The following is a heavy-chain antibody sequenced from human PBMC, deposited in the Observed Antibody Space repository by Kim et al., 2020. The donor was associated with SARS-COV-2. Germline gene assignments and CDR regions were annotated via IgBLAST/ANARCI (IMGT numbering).Heavy chain of an antibody. V-gene: IGHV3-30*04. CDR2: ISYDGSNK. J-gene: IGHJ4*02. CDR1: GFTFSSYA. CDR3: ARDESRYCSSTSCYALWDY. Sequence: GGSLRLSCAASGFTFSSYAMHWVRQAPGKGLEWVAVISYDGSNKYYADSVKGRFTISRDNSKNTLYLQMNSLRAEDTAVYYCARDESRYCSSTSCYALWDYWGQGTLVTVSS. D-gene: IGHD2-2*01.